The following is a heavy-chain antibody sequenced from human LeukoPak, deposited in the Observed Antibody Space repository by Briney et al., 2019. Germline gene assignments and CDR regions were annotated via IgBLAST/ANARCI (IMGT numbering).Heavy chain of an antibody. CDR3: AKLTYGSGTYGAFDY. D-gene: IGHD3-10*01. Sequence: GGSLRLSCAASGFTFNTYAMSWVRQAPGKGLEWVSAISDSGGSAYYADSVKGRFTISRDNSKNTLYLQMNSLRAEDTAVYYCAKLTYGSGTYGAFDYWGQGTLVTVST. V-gene: IGHV3-23*01. J-gene: IGHJ4*02. CDR2: ISDSGGSA. CDR1: GFTFNTYA.